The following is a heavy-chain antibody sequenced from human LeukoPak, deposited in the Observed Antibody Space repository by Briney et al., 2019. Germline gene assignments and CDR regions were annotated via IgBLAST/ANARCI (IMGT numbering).Heavy chain of an antibody. V-gene: IGHV3-7*04. CDR2: MNEDGSVK. CDR3: AVDGGYNRFDP. D-gene: IGHD3-16*01. Sequence: GRSLRLSCAASGFTFSSYALHWVRQAPGKGLEWVANMNEDGSVKNYVVSVKGRFTISRDNAKSSLYLQMNSLRAEDTAIYYCAVDGGYNRFDPWGQGTLVTVPS. CDR1: GFTFSSYA. J-gene: IGHJ5*02.